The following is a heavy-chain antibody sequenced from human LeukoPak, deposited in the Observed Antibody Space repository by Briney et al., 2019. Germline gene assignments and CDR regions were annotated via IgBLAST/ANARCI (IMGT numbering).Heavy chain of an antibody. Sequence: PGGSLRLSCAASGFTVSDNYMSWVRQARGKGLEWVSIIYTGGRTYHTDSVQGRFAISKDHSKNTVYLQMNSLRAEDTAVYYCARDFSTTIFGVPIGGSFDYWGQGTLVTVSS. V-gene: IGHV3-66*01. D-gene: IGHD3-3*01. CDR2: IYTGGRT. CDR1: GFTVSDNY. CDR3: ARDFSTTIFGVPIGGSFDY. J-gene: IGHJ4*02.